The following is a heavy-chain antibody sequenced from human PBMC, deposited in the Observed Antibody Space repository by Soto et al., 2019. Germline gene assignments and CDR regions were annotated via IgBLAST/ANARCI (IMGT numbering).Heavy chain of an antibody. CDR3: TSDRYPRFYHGSGSYPYY. CDR2: IKTDGSET. CDR1: GFTFSSFW. Sequence: VQLVESGGGLVQPGGSLRLSCAASGFTFSSFWMSWVRQAPGKGLEWVANIKTDGSETHYVDSVKGRFTISRDNPKKSLFLQMNRLRVEDTAVYFCTSDRYPRFYHGSGSYPYYWGQGTPVTVSS. V-gene: IGHV3-7*03. J-gene: IGHJ4*02. D-gene: IGHD3-10*01.